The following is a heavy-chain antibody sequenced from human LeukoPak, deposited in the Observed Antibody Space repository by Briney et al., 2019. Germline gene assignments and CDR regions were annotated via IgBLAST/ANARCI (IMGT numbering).Heavy chain of an antibody. CDR1: AFTFSSYT. D-gene: IGHD2-21*01. Sequence: SGGSLRLSCAASAFTFSSYTMSWVRQAPGKGLEWVSRISGSGGRTYCADSVKGRFTISRDNSKNTLYLQMNILRAEDTAIYYCAKDKTQGGAPYYFDYWGQGTLVTVSS. CDR2: ISGSGGRT. CDR3: AKDKTQGGAPYYFDY. V-gene: IGHV3-23*01. J-gene: IGHJ4*02.